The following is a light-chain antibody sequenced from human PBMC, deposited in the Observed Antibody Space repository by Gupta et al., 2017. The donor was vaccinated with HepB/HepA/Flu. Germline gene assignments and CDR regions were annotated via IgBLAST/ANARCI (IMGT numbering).Light chain of an antibody. V-gene: IGLV1-51*02. CDR3: ATWDNILSVGV. CDR2: ENN. CDR1: SSNIEINS. Sequence: QSVLTQPPSVSAAPGQKVTISCSGSSSNIEINSVAWYQQLPGTAPKLVLYENNERPSGITDRFSGSKSGTSATLGITGLQTGDEADYYGATWDNILSVGVFGNGTKVTVL. J-gene: IGLJ1*01.